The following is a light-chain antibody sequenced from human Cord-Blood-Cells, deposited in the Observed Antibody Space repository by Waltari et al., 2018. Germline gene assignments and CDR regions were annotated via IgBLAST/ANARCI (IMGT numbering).Light chain of an antibody. CDR2: DDS. J-gene: IGLJ2*01. CDR1: NIGSKS. V-gene: IGLV3-21*03. Sequence: SYVLTQPPSVSVAPGKTARITCGGKNIGSKSVHWYQQKSGQAPVLVVYDDSDRPSGIPERCSGSNSGNTATRTISRVEAGDEADYYCQVWDSSSDHVVFGGGTKLTVL. CDR3: QVWDSSSDHVV.